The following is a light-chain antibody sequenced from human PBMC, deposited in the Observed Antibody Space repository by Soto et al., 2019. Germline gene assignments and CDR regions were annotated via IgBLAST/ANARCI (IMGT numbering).Light chain of an antibody. CDR2: DAS. CDR3: HQRSNWPLYT. CDR1: QSVSNY. Sequence: EIVLTQSPATLSLSPGERATLSCRASQSVSNYVAWYQQKPGQAPRLLIHDASNRASGIPARFSGSGSGTDFTLTISSLEPEDFAVYYCHQRSNWPLYTFGQGTKLEI. V-gene: IGKV3-11*01. J-gene: IGKJ2*01.